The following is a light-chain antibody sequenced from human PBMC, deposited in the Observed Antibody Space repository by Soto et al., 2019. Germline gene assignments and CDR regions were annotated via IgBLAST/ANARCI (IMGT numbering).Light chain of an antibody. CDR3: AAWDDTLSGLV. J-gene: IGLJ2*01. Sequence: QSVLTQPPSVSGTPGQTVSISCSGRSYNIGSNYVYWYQQLPGTAPRLLMYRADQRPSGVPDRFSGSKSGTSASLAIGGLRSEDEADYYCAAWDDTLSGLVFGGGTKVTVL. V-gene: IGLV1-47*01. CDR1: SYNIGSNY. CDR2: RAD.